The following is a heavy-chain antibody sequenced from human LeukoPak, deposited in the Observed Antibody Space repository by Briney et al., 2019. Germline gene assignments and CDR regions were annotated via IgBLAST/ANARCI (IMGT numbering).Heavy chain of an antibody. J-gene: IGHJ5*02. CDR1: GGSISSDDYY. CDR3: ARPQRYDKDDYYDGRLDP. D-gene: IGHD3-16*01. Sequence: PSETLSLTCTLSGGSISSDDYYWGWIRQPPGKGLEWIGYIYYSGSTYYNPSLKSLVSVSVDTSKNEFYLRLSSVTAAHTAVYYCARPQRYDKDDYYDGRLDPWGQGTVVTVSS. V-gene: IGHV4-30-4*01. CDR2: IYYSGST.